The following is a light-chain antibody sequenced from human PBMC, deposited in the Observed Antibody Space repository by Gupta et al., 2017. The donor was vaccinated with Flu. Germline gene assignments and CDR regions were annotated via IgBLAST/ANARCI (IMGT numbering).Light chain of an antibody. CDR3: SSYTNTNTLVV. CDR2: EVS. Sequence: ITISCTVTSSDVGDYNYVSWYQHHPGKAPSLMIFEVSNRPSGVSNRFSGSKSGNTASLTISGLQAEDEAYYYCSSYTNTNTLVVFGGGTKLTVL. J-gene: IGLJ2*01. CDR1: SSDVGDYNY. V-gene: IGLV2-14*01.